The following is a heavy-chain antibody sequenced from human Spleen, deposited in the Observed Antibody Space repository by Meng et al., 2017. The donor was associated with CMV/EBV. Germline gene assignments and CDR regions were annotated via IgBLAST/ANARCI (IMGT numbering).Heavy chain of an antibody. J-gene: IGHJ4*02. CDR3: TRDTGSGWYVD. CDR2: IRSKAYGGTT. V-gene: IGHV3-49*04. CDR1: GFTFGDYA. D-gene: IGHD6-19*01. Sequence: GGYLRLSCTASGFTFGDYAMSWVRQAPGKGLEWVGFIRSKAYGGTTEYAASVKGRFTISRDDSKSIAYLQMNSLKTEDTAVYYCTRDTGSGWYVDWGQGTLVTVSS.